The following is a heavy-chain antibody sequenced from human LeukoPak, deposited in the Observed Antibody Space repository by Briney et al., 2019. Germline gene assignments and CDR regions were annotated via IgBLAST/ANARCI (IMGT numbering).Heavy chain of an antibody. CDR1: GFTFSNYW. CDR2: ITGSGGST. J-gene: IGHJ4*02. D-gene: IGHD3-3*01. V-gene: IGHV3-23*01. Sequence: GGSLRLSCVVSGFTFSNYWMSWVRQAPGKGLEWVSGITGSGGSTYYADSVKGRFTISRDNSKNTLYLQMNSLRAEDTAIYYCARDERLLSFLKWGQGTLVTVSS. CDR3: ARDERLLSFLK.